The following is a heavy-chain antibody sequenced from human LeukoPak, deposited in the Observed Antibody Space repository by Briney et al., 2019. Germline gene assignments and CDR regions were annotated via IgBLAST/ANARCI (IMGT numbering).Heavy chain of an antibody. Sequence: SETLSLTCAVYGGSFSGYYLSWIRQPPGKGLEWIGEINHSGSTNYNPSLKSRVTISVDTSKNQFSLKLSSVTAADTAVYYCSRGPGGRFDYWGQGTLVTVSS. V-gene: IGHV4-34*01. CDR3: SRGPGGRFDY. D-gene: IGHD3-10*01. J-gene: IGHJ4*02. CDR1: GGSFSGYY. CDR2: INHSGST.